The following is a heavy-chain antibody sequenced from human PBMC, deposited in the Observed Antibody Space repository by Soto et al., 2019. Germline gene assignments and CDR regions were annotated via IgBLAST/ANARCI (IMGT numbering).Heavy chain of an antibody. D-gene: IGHD3-3*01. CDR1: GFAFSSYA. Sequence: GGSLRLSCAASGFAFSSYAMSWVRQAPGKGLEWVSSISGSTSGTYYADAVKGRFTISRDNSNNTLYLQMNSLRAGDTAVYYCANGWTSFCGVVIIPYYYYGMDVWGQGNTVTVSS. CDR3: ANGWTSFCGVVIIPYYYYGMDV. CDR2: ISGSTSGT. J-gene: IGHJ6*02. V-gene: IGHV3-23*01.